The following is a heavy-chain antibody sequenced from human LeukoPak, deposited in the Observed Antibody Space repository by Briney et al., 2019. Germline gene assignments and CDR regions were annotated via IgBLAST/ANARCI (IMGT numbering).Heavy chain of an antibody. CDR1: GYTLTGYY. Sequence: ASVKVSCKASGYTLTGYYMHWVRQAPGQGLEWMGWINPNSGGTNYAQKFQGRVTMTKDTSISTVYMELTRLRSDDTAVYYCARGSGGRSTNCQRCRFFDFWGQGTLVTVSS. D-gene: IGHD2-15*01. CDR3: ARGSGGRSTNCQRCRFFDF. V-gene: IGHV1-2*02. J-gene: IGHJ4*02. CDR2: INPNSGGT.